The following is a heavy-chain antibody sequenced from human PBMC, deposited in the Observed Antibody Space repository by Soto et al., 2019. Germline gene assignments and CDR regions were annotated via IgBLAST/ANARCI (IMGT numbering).Heavy chain of an antibody. J-gene: IGHJ4*02. V-gene: IGHV3-11*05. CDR1: GFTFSDDY. D-gene: IGHD6-19*01. CDR2: ISSNSRYT. CDR3: ARDSRSGWSWD. Sequence: QVQLVESGGDLVKPGGSLRLSCAASGFTFSDDYMSWIRQAPGKGLEWVSYISSNSRYTNYADSVKGRFTISRDNAKKSLFLQMNSLRAEDTAVYYCARDSRSGWSWDWGLGTLVTVSS.